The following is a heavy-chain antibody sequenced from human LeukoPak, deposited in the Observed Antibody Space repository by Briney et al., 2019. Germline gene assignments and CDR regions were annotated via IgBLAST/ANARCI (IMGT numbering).Heavy chain of an antibody. Sequence: SETLSLTCAVSGYSISSGYYWGWIRQPPGKGLEWIGSIYHSGSTYYNPSLKSRVTISVDTSKNQFSLKLSSVTAADTAVYYCARDRELLWFGELSEYYYMDYWGQGTLVTVSS. J-gene: IGHJ4*02. CDR3: ARDRELLWFGELSEYYYMDY. CDR2: IYHSGST. D-gene: IGHD3-10*01. V-gene: IGHV4-38-2*02. CDR1: GYSISSGYY.